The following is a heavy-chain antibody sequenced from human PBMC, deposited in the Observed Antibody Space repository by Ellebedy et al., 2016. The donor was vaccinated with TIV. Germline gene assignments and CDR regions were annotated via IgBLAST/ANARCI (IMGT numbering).Heavy chain of an antibody. J-gene: IGHJ4*02. CDR2: IRAGGVNT. Sequence: GGSLRRSCAASGFTFSSYAMSWVRQAPGKGLEWVSAIRAGGVNTDYADSVKGRFTISRDNSKNTLYLEMNSLRVEDSAIYYCAKDQVTFFGVLFHYWGQGTLVTVSS. CDR3: AKDQVTFFGVLFHY. CDR1: GFTFSSYA. V-gene: IGHV3-23*01. D-gene: IGHD3-3*01.